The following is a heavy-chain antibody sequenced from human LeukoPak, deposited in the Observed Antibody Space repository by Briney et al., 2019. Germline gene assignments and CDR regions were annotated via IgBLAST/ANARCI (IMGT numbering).Heavy chain of an antibody. V-gene: IGHV4-61*01. Sequence: SETLSLTYTVSGDSVRSGPYYWSWIRQPPGKGLEWIGYGESTNYNPSLKSRVTISVDTSKSQFSLQLRYLTAADTAVYYCARDNWGSLDFWGRGILVTVSS. CDR1: GDSVRSGPYY. CDR2: GEST. CDR3: ARDNWGSLDF. J-gene: IGHJ4*02. D-gene: IGHD7-27*01.